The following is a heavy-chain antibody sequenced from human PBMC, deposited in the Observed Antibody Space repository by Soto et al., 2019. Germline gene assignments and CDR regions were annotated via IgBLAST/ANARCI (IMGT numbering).Heavy chain of an antibody. Sequence: ASVKVSCKASGYTFTSYGISWVRQAPGQGLEWMGWISAYNGNTNYAQKLQGRVTMTTDTSTSTAYMELRSLRSDDTAVYYCARDVIVGSTPFHDYYYYGMDVWGRGTTVTVSS. V-gene: IGHV1-18*01. D-gene: IGHD1-26*01. CDR1: GYTFTSYG. CDR2: ISAYNGNT. CDR3: ARDVIVGSTPFHDYYYYGMDV. J-gene: IGHJ6*02.